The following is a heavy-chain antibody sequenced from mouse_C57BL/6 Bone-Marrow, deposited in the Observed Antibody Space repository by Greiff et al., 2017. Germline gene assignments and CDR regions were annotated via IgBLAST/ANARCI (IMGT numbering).Heavy chain of an antibody. D-gene: IGHD1-1*01. CDR2: IWSGGST. Sequence: QVQLQQSGPGLVQPSQSLSITCTVSGFSLTSYGVHWVSQSPGKGLEWLGVIWSGGSTDSNAAFISRLSISKDNSKSQVFFKMNSLQADDTAIYYCASFYYYGSSYDWYFDVWGTGTTVTVSS. CDR3: ASFYYYGSSYDWYFDV. J-gene: IGHJ1*03. V-gene: IGHV2-2*01. CDR1: GFSLTSYG.